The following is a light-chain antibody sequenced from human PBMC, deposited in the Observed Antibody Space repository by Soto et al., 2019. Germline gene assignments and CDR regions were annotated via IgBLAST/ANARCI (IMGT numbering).Light chain of an antibody. CDR1: QSVTTQ. V-gene: IGKV3-20*01. CDR2: GAS. J-gene: IGKJ1*01. Sequence: IVLTQSPGTLSLSPGERVTLSCRASQSVTTQLAWYQQKPGQAPRLIIHGASSRATGVPDRITGSGSGTDFTLSISRLEPEDFAVYYCQQYGGSTRTFGQGTKVEIK. CDR3: QQYGGSTRT.